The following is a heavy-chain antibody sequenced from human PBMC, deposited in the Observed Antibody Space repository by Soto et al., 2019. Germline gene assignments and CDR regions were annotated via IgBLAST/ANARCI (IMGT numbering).Heavy chain of an antibody. V-gene: IGHV3-21*01. CDR1: GFTFSSYS. J-gene: IGHJ4*02. Sequence: EVQLVESGGGLVKPGGSLRLSCAASGFTFSSYSMNWVRQAPGKGLEWVSSISSSSSYIYYADSVKGRFTISRDNAKNAVYVQMDRLRAEDTAVYYCARAGDIVVVVAATPTPIEYWGQGTLVTVSS. CDR3: ARAGDIVVVVAATPTPIEY. CDR2: ISSSSSYI. D-gene: IGHD2-15*01.